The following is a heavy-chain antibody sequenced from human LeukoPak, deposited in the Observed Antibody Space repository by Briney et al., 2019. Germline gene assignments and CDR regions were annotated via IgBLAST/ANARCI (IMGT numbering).Heavy chain of an antibody. D-gene: IGHD3-22*01. CDR2: IYSGGST. V-gene: IGHV3-66*01. J-gene: IGHJ4*02. CDR3: ARGIYDSSGYYTIDY. CDR1: GFTVSSNY. Sequence: GGSLRLSCAASGFTVSSNYMSWVRQAPGKGLEWVSVIYSGGSTYYADSVKGRFTSSRDNSKNTLYLQMNSLRAEDTAVYYCARGIYDSSGYYTIDYWGQGTLVTVSS.